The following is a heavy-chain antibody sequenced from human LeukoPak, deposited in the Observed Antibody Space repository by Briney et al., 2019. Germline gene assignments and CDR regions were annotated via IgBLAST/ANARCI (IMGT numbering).Heavy chain of an antibody. Sequence: SAKVSCKASGGTFSSYAISWVRQAPGQGLEWMGGIIPIFGTANYAQKFQGRVTITADESTSTAYMELSSLRSEDTAVYYCARLHGTTKEGEQLVRMGYWGQGTLVTVSS. CDR3: ARLHGTTKEGEQLVRMGY. V-gene: IGHV1-69*13. J-gene: IGHJ4*02. CDR2: IIPIFGTA. CDR1: GGTFSSYA. D-gene: IGHD6-13*01.